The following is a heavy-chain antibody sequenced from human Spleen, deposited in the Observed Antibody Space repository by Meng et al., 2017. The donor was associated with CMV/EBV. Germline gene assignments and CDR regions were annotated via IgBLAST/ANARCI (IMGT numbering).Heavy chain of an antibody. CDR3: ARDKSEHESYYSGMDV. CDR1: GFTFRNYA. Sequence: GESLKISCAASGFTFRNYAINWVRQAPGKGLEWVSSISSSGTYTYYADSVKGRFTVSRDNAKNSLYLQINSLRADDTGVYYCARDKSEHESYYSGMDVWGQGTTVTVSS. J-gene: IGHJ6*02. V-gene: IGHV3-21*01. CDR2: ISSSGTYT.